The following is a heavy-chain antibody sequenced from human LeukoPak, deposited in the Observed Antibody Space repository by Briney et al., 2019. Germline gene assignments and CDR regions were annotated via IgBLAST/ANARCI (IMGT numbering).Heavy chain of an antibody. CDR3: ARAPYDFWSGYYILSMDY. V-gene: IGHV1-2*02. D-gene: IGHD3-3*01. CDR2: INPNSGGT. Sequence: ASVKVSCKASGYTFTGYYMHWVRQAPGQGLEWMGWINPNSGGTNYAQKFQGRVTMTRDTSISTAYMELSRLRSDDTAVYYCARAPYDFWSGYYILSMDYWGQGTLVTVSS. CDR1: GYTFTGYY. J-gene: IGHJ4*02.